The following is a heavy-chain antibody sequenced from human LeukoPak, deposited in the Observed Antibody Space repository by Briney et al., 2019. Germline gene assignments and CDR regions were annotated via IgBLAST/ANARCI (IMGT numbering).Heavy chain of an antibody. D-gene: IGHD6-19*01. J-gene: IGHJ6*02. CDR3: ARAHLIEQWLTSGMDV. Sequence: SQTLSLTCAISGDSVSSNSAAWNWIRQSPSRGLEWLGRTYYRSKWYNDYAVSVKSRITINPDTSKNQFSPQLNSVTPEDTAVYYCARAHLIEQWLTSGMDVWGQGTTVTVSS. CDR2: TYYRSKWYN. CDR1: GDSVSSNSAA. V-gene: IGHV6-1*01.